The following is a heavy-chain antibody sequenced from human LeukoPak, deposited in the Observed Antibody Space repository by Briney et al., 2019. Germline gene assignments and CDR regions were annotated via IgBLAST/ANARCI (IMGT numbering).Heavy chain of an antibody. Sequence: GGSLRLSCAASGFTFSSYAMTWFRQAPGKGLEWVSAISAGGGSTYYADSVKGRFTISRDNSKNTLYLQLNSLRAEDTAVYYCAKAGGWTNYFDYWGHGTLVTVSS. CDR1: GFTFSSYA. V-gene: IGHV3-23*01. J-gene: IGHJ4*01. CDR3: AKAGGWTNYFDY. CDR2: ISAGGGST. D-gene: IGHD6-19*01.